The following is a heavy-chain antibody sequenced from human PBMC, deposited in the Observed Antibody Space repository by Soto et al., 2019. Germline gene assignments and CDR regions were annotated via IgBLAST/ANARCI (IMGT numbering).Heavy chain of an antibody. D-gene: IGHD2-21*02. CDR1: GGSISSGGYS. CDR2: IYHSGST. V-gene: IGHV4-30-2*01. J-gene: IGHJ6*02. CDR3: ARTYCGGDCRSTNYYYGMDV. Sequence: QLQLQESGSGLVKPSQTLSLTCAVSGGSISSGGYSWSWIRQPPGKGLEWIGYIYHSGSTYYNPSLKSRVTISVDRSTKQFSLKLSSVTAADTAVYYCARTYCGGDCRSTNYYYGMDVWGQGTTVTVSS.